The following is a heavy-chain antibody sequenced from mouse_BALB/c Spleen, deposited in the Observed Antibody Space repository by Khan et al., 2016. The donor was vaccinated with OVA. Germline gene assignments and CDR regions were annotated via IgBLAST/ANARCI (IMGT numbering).Heavy chain of an antibody. CDR1: GYSITSGYG. CDR3: ARTARIKY. Sequence: EVQLQESGPGLVKPSQSLSLTCTVAGYSITSGYGWNWIRQFPGNKLEWMGYISYSGSTNYNPSLKSRISITRDTSKNQFFLQLNSVTTVEIATYSCARTARIKYWGQGTTLTVSS. J-gene: IGHJ2*01. V-gene: IGHV3-2*02. CDR2: ISYSGST. D-gene: IGHD1-2*01.